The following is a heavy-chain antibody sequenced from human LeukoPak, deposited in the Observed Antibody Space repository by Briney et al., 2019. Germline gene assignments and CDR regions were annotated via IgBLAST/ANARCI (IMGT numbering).Heavy chain of an antibody. J-gene: IGHJ3*01. V-gene: IGHV4-59*08. CDR3: ARHGQQGDLDGPGSYNAFDV. Sequence: TSETLSLTCAVSGGSISSYYWTWLRQPPGKGLEWIGYIYYNGNTNYSPSLKSRVTISLDTSKNQFSLKLSSVTAADTAMYYCARHGQQGDLDGPGSYNAFDVWGQGTLVTVSS. CDR2: IYYNGNT. CDR1: GGSISSYY. D-gene: IGHD3-10*01.